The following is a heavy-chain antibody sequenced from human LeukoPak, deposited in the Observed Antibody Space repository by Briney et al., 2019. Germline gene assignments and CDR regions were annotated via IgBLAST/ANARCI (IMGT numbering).Heavy chain of an antibody. D-gene: IGHD1-1*01. CDR3: GEVQTVNKFDY. V-gene: IGHV3-48*02. CDR1: GFTFSSYS. Sequence: GGSLRLSCAASGFTFSSYSMNWVRQAPGKGLEWVSYISSSSSTIYYADSVKGRFTISRDNSKNTLYLQMTSLRHEDTAVYYCGEVQTVNKFDYWGRGTLVTVSS. CDR2: ISSSSSTI. J-gene: IGHJ4*01.